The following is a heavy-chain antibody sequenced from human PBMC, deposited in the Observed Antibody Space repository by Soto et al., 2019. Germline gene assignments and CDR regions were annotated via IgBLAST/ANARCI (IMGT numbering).Heavy chain of an antibody. D-gene: IGHD2-2*01. CDR3: ARAGIIYCSSTSCSKPYYYYGVDV. J-gene: IGHJ6*02. Sequence: ASVKVSCKASGYTFTSYDINWVRQATGQGLEWMGWMNPNSGNTGYAQKFQGRVTMTRNTSISTAYMELSSLRSEDTAVYYCARAGIIYCSSTSCSKPYYYYGVDVWGQGITVTVS. CDR1: GYTFTSYD. V-gene: IGHV1-8*01. CDR2: MNPNSGNT.